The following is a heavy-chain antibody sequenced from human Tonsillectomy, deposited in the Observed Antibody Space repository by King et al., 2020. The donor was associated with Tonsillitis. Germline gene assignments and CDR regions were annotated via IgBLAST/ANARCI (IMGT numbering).Heavy chain of an antibody. Sequence: VQLVESGGGLVKPGGSLRLSCAASGFTFTKAWMNWVRQAPGKGPEWVGRVKSITDDGTTDYAAPVKGRFSISRDDSKNMLSLQMDSLKTEDTAVYYCTTRPWFDYWGQGTLVTVSS. CDR3: TTRPWFDY. CDR1: GFTFTKAW. CDR2: VKSITDDGTT. V-gene: IGHV3-15*07. J-gene: IGHJ4*02.